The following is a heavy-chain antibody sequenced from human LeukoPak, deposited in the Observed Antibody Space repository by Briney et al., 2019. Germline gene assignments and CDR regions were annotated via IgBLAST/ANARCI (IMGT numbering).Heavy chain of an antibody. CDR2: ISSSSSTI. J-gene: IGHJ4*02. CDR1: GITFSSYS. CDR3: ARDALHCGGDCLFGGDLDY. D-gene: IGHD2-21*02. Sequence: PGGSLRLSCAASGITFSSYSMNWVRQAPGKGLEWVSYISSSSSTIYYADSVKGRFTISRDNAKNSLYLQMNSLRAEDTAVYYCARDALHCGGDCLFGGDLDYWGQGTLVTVSS. V-gene: IGHV3-48*01.